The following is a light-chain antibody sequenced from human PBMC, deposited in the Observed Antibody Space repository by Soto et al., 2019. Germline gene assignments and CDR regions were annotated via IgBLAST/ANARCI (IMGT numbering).Light chain of an antibody. CDR2: AAS. CDR1: QGISSY. Sequence: AIRMTQSPSSLSASTGDRVTITCRASQGISSYLAWYQQKPGKAPKLLIYAASTLQSGVPSRFSGSGSGTDCTRTISCLQSEDFATYYCQQYYSYPYTFGQGTKLEIK. CDR3: QQYYSYPYT. V-gene: IGKV1-8*01. J-gene: IGKJ2*01.